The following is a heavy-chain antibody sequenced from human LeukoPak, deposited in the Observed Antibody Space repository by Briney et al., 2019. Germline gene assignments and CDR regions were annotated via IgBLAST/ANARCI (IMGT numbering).Heavy chain of an antibody. Sequence: PGGSLRLSCAASGFTFSSYWMHWVRQAPGKGLVWVSHIMSDGSGTSYADSVKGRFTISRDNAKNTLYLQMSSLRAEDTAVYYCARDYSYGLNYWGQGTLVTVSS. J-gene: IGHJ4*02. D-gene: IGHD5-18*01. CDR2: IMSDGSGT. CDR1: GFTFSSYW. V-gene: IGHV3-74*01. CDR3: ARDYSYGLNY.